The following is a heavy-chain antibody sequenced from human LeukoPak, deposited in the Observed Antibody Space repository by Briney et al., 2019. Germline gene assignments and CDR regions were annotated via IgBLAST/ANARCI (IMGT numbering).Heavy chain of an antibody. Sequence: GGSLRLSCAASGFTFRNYAMTWVRRAPGKGLEWVSAMSGSGAGTYYADSVKGRFTISRDNSEKTLYLQMNSLRAEDTAVYYCAKTFYYDSSGYWDDWGQGTLVTVSS. J-gene: IGHJ4*02. CDR1: GFTFRNYA. V-gene: IGHV3-23*01. CDR3: AKTFYYDSSGYWDD. D-gene: IGHD3-22*01. CDR2: MSGSGAGT.